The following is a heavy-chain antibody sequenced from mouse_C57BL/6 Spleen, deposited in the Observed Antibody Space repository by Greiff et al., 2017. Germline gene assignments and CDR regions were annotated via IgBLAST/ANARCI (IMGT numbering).Heavy chain of an antibody. CDR3: ARGYYGRSQGYIDV. V-gene: IGHV1-81*01. CDR2: IYPRSGNT. CDR1: GYTFTSYG. J-gene: IGHJ1*03. D-gene: IGHD1-1*01. Sequence: QVQLQQSGAELARPGASVKLSCKASGYTFTSYGISWVKQRPGQGLEWIGEIYPRSGNTYYNEKFKGKATLTADKSSSTAYMELRSLTSEDSAVYFCARGYYGRSQGYIDVWGTGTTVTVSS.